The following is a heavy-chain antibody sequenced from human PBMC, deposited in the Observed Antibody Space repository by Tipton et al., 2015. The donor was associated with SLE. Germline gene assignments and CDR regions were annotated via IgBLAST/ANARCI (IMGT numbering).Heavy chain of an antibody. Sequence: TLSLTCTVSGGSISSYYWSWIRQPPGKGLEWIGYIYYSGSTNYNPSLKSRVTISVDTSKNQFSLKLSSVTAADTAVYYCAGGEELGAFDIWGQGTMVTVSS. V-gene: IGHV4-59*01. CDR3: AGGEELGAFDI. J-gene: IGHJ3*02. CDR1: GGSISSYY. CDR2: IYYSGST. D-gene: IGHD1-26*01.